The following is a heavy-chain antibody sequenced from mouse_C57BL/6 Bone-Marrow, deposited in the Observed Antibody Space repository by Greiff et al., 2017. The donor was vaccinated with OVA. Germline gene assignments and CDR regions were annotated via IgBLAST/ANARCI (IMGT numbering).Heavy chain of an antibody. V-gene: IGHV1-59*01. Sequence: VQLQQPGAELVRPGTSVKLSCKASGYTFTSYWMHWVKQRPGQGLEWIGVIDPSDSYTNYNQKFKGKATLTVDTSSSTAYMQLSSLTSEDSAVYYCARYPQAYYSNLLDYWGQGTTLTVSS. CDR1: GYTFTSYW. CDR3: ARYPQAYYSNLLDY. CDR2: IDPSDSYT. D-gene: IGHD2-5*01. J-gene: IGHJ2*01.